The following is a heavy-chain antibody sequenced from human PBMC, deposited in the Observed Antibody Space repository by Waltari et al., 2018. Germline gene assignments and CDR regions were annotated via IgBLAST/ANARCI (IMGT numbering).Heavy chain of an antibody. V-gene: IGHV3-7*01. D-gene: IGHD1-1*01. CDR3: ATQRTTGACDY. CDR2: IRQDGALK. CDR1: GFTYSNYW. Sequence: VHLVESGGGLVQPGGSLTLSCVVSGFTYSNYWITWVRRAPGKGLEWVANIRQDGALKYYVDSVKGRFTISRDNAANSLYLQMNSLRAEDTAVYYCATQRTTGACDYWGQGTLVTVSS. J-gene: IGHJ4*02.